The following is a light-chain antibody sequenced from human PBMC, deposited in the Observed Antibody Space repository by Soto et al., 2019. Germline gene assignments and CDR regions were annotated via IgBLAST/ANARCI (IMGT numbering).Light chain of an antibody. CDR3: QQYNNWPPRT. CDR1: QSISNS. CDR2: GAS. V-gene: IGKV3-15*01. J-gene: IGKJ2*01. Sequence: EIVMTQSPASLSVSPGETATLSCRASQSISNSLAWYQQKPGPAPSLLIYGASTRATGIPARFSGSGSGTEYTLTISSLQSEDSALYYCQQYNNWPPRTFGQGTKLEIK.